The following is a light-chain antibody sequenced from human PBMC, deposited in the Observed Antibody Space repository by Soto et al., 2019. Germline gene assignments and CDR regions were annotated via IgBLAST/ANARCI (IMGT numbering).Light chain of an antibody. V-gene: IGKV3-11*01. Sequence: EIVLTQSPATLSLSPGERATLSCRASQSAGSYLAWYQQKPGQAPRLLIYDASNRATGIPARFSGSGSGTDFPLPISSLEPEDFAVYFCQQRSTWLTSGGGPKVEIK. J-gene: IGKJ4*01. CDR3: QQRSTWLT. CDR2: DAS. CDR1: QSAGSY.